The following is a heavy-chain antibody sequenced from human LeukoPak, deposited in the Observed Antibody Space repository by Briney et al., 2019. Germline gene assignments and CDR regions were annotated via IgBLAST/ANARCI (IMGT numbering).Heavy chain of an antibody. Sequence: SETLSLTCTVSGGSISSYYWSWIRQPPGKGLEWIGYIYYSGSTNYNPSLKSRVTISVDTSKNQFSLKLSSVTAADTAVYYCARDGRYSGAGDYYYGMDVWGQGTTVTVSS. CDR2: IYYSGST. CDR1: GGSISSYY. CDR3: ARDGRYSGAGDYYYGMDV. J-gene: IGHJ6*02. V-gene: IGHV4-59*01. D-gene: IGHD5-12*01.